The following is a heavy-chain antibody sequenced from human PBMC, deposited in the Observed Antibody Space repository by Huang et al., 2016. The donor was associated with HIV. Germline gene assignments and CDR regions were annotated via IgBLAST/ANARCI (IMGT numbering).Heavy chain of an antibody. CDR1: GGSFSGFY. CDR2: LNYRGTT. CDR3: ARGMAATRDFDY. J-gene: IGHJ4*02. D-gene: IGHD6-25*01. Sequence: QVQLQQWGAGLLRPSETLSLTCAVYGGSFSGFYWSWIRQPPGNGLEWIGELNYRGTTSNNPSLKSRVNMSRDTSKSQFSLKLISVTAADTAVYYCARGMAATRDFDYWGQGILVTVSS. V-gene: IGHV4-34*02.